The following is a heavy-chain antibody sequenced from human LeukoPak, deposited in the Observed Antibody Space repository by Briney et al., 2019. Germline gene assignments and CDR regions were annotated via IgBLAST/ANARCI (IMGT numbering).Heavy chain of an antibody. Sequence: SETLSLTCTVFGGSISSYYWSWIRQPPGKGLEWIGYIYYSGSTNYNPPLKSRVTISVDTSKNQFSLKLSSVTAADTAVYYCARVLRYSSGWYLDYWGQGTLVTVSS. CDR1: GGSISSYY. V-gene: IGHV4-59*01. CDR2: IYYSGST. J-gene: IGHJ4*02. D-gene: IGHD6-19*01. CDR3: ARVLRYSSGWYLDY.